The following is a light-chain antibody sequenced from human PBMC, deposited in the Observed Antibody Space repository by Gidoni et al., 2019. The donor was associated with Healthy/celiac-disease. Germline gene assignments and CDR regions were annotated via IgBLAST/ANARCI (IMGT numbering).Light chain of an antibody. CDR2: SNN. J-gene: IGLJ2*01. Sequence: SLLTQPPPASGTPGRGVTISCSGSSSNIGSNTVNWYQQLPGTAPKLLIYSNNQRPSGVPDRFSGSKSGTSASLAISGLQSEDEADYYCAAWDDSLNGVVFGGGTKLTVL. CDR1: SSNIGSNT. CDR3: AAWDDSLNGVV. V-gene: IGLV1-44*01.